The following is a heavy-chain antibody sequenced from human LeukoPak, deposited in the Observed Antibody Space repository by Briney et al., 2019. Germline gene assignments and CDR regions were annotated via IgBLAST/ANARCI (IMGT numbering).Heavy chain of an antibody. CDR2: INPNSGGT. J-gene: IGHJ5*02. V-gene: IGHV1-2*02. CDR1: GYTFTSYG. D-gene: IGHD6-13*01. Sequence: ASVKVSCKASGYTFTSYGISWVRQAPGQGLEWMGWINPNSGGTNYAQKFQGRVTMTRDTSISTAYMELSRLRSDDTAVYYCARHSIAAAGTHWFDPWGQGTLVTVSS. CDR3: ARHSIAAAGTHWFDP.